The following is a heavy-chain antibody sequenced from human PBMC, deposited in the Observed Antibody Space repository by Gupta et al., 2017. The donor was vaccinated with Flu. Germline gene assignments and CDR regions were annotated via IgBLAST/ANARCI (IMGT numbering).Heavy chain of an antibody. CDR2: MKQDETEK. CDR1: GFTLTTYW. CDR3: ARGFWSGSPVGGDV. D-gene: IGHD3-3*01. J-gene: IGHJ6*04. V-gene: IGHV3-7*01. Sequence: EVQLVESGGGLVQPGGSLRLSCAASGFTLTTYWMSWVRQAPGKGLEWVANMKQDETEKYYVDSVKGRFTISKDNAKNSLYLQMNSLRAEDTAVYYGARGFWSGSPVGGDVWGNGTTVTVSS.